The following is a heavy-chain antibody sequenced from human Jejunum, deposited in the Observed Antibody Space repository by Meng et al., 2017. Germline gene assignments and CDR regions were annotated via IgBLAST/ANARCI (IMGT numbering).Heavy chain of an antibody. J-gene: IGHJ4*02. CDR2: IHHSGST. V-gene: IGHV4-34*01. CDR1: GDSFTDYY. CDR3: ARRASFNWSDLGYAF. D-gene: IGHD1-20*01. Sequence: QLQLLQWGAGLLKPSETLSLTCTVYGDSFTDYYWNWIRQPPGKGLEWIGEIHHSGSTNYNASLESRVTISRDTSKKQFSLRLASVTASDTAIYYCARRASFNWSDLGYAFWGQGTLVTVSS.